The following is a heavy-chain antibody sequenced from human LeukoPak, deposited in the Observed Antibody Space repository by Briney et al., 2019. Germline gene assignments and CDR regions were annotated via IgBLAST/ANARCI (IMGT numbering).Heavy chain of an antibody. D-gene: IGHD6-19*01. Sequence: GGSLRLSCAASGFTFSSYEMNWVRQAPGKGLEWVSYISSSGSTIYYADSVKGRFTISRDNAKNSLYLQMNSLRAEDTAVYYCAKDGVYSSGWYDAFDIWGQGTMVTVSS. CDR3: AKDGVYSSGWYDAFDI. CDR1: GFTFSSYE. J-gene: IGHJ3*02. CDR2: ISSSGSTI. V-gene: IGHV3-48*03.